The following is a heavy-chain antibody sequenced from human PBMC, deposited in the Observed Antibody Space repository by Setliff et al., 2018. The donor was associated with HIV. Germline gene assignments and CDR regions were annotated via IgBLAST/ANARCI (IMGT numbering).Heavy chain of an antibody. D-gene: IGHD3-10*01. CDR2: IVPKLGTP. V-gene: IGHV1-69*13. CDR1: GDSFSNYA. J-gene: IGHJ4*02. CDR3: AVSWYTTGRGDY. Sequence: SVQVSCKTSGDSFSNYAITWVRQAPGQGLEWMGGIVPKLGTPNYAERFQGRVTITADESTSTAYMELRNLRSDDTAVYYCAVSWYTTGRGDYWGPGTLVTVSS.